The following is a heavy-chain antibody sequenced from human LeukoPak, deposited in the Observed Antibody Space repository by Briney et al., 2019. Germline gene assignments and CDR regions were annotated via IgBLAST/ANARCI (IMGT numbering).Heavy chain of an antibody. CDR2: TYPSGST. D-gene: IGHD6-13*01. Sequence: SETLSLTCTVSGGSISSGDYYWSWIRQPPGKGLEWIGSTYPSGSTYYNPSLKSRVTISVDTSKNQFSLKLSSVTAADTAVYYCARQEQQLVLRVGYFDYWGQGTLVTVSS. V-gene: IGHV4-39*01. CDR1: GGSISSGDYY. J-gene: IGHJ4*02. CDR3: ARQEQQLVLRVGYFDY.